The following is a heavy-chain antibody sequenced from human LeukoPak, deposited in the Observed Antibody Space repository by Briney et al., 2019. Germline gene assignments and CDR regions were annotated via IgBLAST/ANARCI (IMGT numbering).Heavy chain of an antibody. V-gene: IGHV5-51*01. CDR2: IYPGDSDT. Sequence: GESLKISCKGSGYSFTSYWIGWVRQMPGKGLEWMGSIYPGDSDTRYSPSFQGQVTISADKSISTAYLQWSSLKASDTAMYYCARTRPLQDGGYDCFDYWGQGTLVTVSS. D-gene: IGHD5-12*01. CDR3: ARTRPLQDGGYDCFDY. J-gene: IGHJ4*02. CDR1: GYSFTSYW.